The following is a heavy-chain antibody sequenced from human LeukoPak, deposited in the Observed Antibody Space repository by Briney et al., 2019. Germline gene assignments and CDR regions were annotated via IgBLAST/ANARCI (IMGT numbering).Heavy chain of an antibody. CDR2: IYSGGST. V-gene: IGHV3-53*05. Sequence: GGSLRLSCAASGFTVSSNYMSWVRQAPGKGLEWVSVIYSGGSTDYADSVKGRFTISRDNSKNTLYLQMNSLRAEDTAVYYCAKDGGILTGYYLHNWFDPWGQGTLVTVSS. D-gene: IGHD3-9*01. CDR1: GFTVSSNY. J-gene: IGHJ5*02. CDR3: AKDGGILTGYYLHNWFDP.